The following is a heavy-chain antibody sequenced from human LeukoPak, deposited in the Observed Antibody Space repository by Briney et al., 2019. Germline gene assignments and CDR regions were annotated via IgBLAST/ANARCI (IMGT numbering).Heavy chain of an antibody. D-gene: IGHD6-13*01. CDR3: ARAPGYSSSWYEDY. CDR2: INWNGGST. Sequence: PGGSLRLSCAASGFTFDDYGMSWVRQAPGKGLEWVSGINWNGGSTGYADSVKGRFTISRDNAKNSLYLQMNSLRVEDTALYYCARAPGYSSSWYEDYWGQGTLVTVSS. J-gene: IGHJ4*02. V-gene: IGHV3-20*04. CDR1: GFTFDDYG.